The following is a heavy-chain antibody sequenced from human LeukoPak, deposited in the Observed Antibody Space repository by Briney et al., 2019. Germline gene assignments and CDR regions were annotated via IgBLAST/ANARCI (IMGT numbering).Heavy chain of an antibody. CDR3: ATDAYYYDSSGYSTSVHYFDY. J-gene: IGHJ4*02. CDR2: INPNSGGT. CDR1: GYTFTGYY. V-gene: IGHV1-2*06. Sequence: ASVKVSCKASGYTFTGYYMHWVRQAPGQGLEWMGRINPNSGGTNYVQKFQGRVTMTRDTSISTVYMELSRLRSDDTAVYYCATDAYYYDSSGYSTSVHYFDYWGQGTLVTVSS. D-gene: IGHD3-22*01.